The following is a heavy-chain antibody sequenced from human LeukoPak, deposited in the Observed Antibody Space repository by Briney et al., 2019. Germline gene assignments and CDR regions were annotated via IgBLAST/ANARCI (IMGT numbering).Heavy chain of an antibody. D-gene: IGHD3-10*01. CDR2: IYYSGST. Sequence: PSETLSLTCTVSGGSISSNYWSWIRQPPGKGLEWIGYIYYSGSTYYNPSLKSRVTISVDTSKNQFSLKLSSVTAADTAVYYCARVITSRYFDYWGQGTLVTVSS. J-gene: IGHJ4*02. CDR1: GGSISSNY. V-gene: IGHV4-59*12. CDR3: ARVITSRYFDY.